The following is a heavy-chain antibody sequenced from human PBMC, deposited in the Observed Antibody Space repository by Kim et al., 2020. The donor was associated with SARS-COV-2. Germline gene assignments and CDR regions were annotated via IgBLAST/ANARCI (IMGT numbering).Heavy chain of an antibody. V-gene: IGHV3-7*03. CDR2: IEKGGNEK. CDR3: ATDPSAEST. Sequence: GGSLRLSCIASGFSIGSEWMSWVRQAPGKGPEWVANIEKGGNEKNYVDSVKGRFIISRDIAKNSLYLQMNSLRAEDTAVYYCATDPSAESTWGQGTLVAVSS. CDR1: GFSIGSEW. J-gene: IGHJ4*02.